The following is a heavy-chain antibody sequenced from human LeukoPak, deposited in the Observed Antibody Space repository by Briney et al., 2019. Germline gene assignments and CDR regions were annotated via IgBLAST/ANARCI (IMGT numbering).Heavy chain of an antibody. D-gene: IGHD2-2*02. CDR2: ISGSGGST. J-gene: IGHJ6*04. CDR1: GFTFSSYA. CDR3: AKAVVPAAIGSDYYYYAMDV. Sequence: GGSLRLSCAASGFTFSSYAMSWVRQAPGKGLEWVSAISGSGGSTYYADSVKGRFTISRDNSKNTLYLQMNSLRAEDTAVYYCAKAVVPAAIGSDYYYYAMDVWGKGTTVTVSS. V-gene: IGHV3-23*01.